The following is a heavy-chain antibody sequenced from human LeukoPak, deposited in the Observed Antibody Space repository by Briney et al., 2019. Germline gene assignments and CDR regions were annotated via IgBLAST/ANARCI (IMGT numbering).Heavy chain of an antibody. Sequence: RLERMGWMNPNSGNTGYAQKFQGRVTITRNTSISTAYMELSSLRSEDTAVYYCARGHNPYYYDSSGYHQPDAFDIWGQGTMVTVSS. D-gene: IGHD3-22*01. CDR2: MNPNSGNT. V-gene: IGHV1-8*03. CDR3: ARGHNPYYYDSSGYHQPDAFDI. J-gene: IGHJ3*02.